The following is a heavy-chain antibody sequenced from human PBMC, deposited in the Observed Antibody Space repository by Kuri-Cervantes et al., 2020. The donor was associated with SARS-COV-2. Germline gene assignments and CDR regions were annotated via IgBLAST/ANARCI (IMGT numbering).Heavy chain of an antibody. D-gene: IGHD3-3*01. CDR2: INAGNGNT. J-gene: IGHJ6*02. CDR1: GYTFTSYA. CDR3: ARGGDFWYFYYGMDV. Sequence: ASVKVSCKASGYTFTSYAMHWVRQAPGQRLEWMGWINAGNGNTNYSQKFQGRVTITRDTSASTAYMELSSLRSEDTAVYYCARGGDFWYFYYGMDVWGQGTTVTVSS. V-gene: IGHV1-3*01.